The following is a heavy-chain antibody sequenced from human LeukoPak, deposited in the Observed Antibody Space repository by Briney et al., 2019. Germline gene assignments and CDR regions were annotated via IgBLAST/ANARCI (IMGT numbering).Heavy chain of an antibody. CDR2: ISTSDSST. CDR1: GFTFSSYA. Sequence: GGSLRLSCAASGFTFSSYAMSWVRQAAGKGLEWVSAISTSDSSTYYADSVKGRFTISGDNSKNTLYLQMNSLRAEDTAVYYCAKIHGSGSYYRPNFDYWGQGTLVTVSS. V-gene: IGHV3-23*01. CDR3: AKIHGSGSYYRPNFDY. D-gene: IGHD3-10*01. J-gene: IGHJ4*02.